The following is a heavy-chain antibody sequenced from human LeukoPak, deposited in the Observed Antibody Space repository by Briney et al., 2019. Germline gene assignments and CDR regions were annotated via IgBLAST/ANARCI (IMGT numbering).Heavy chain of an antibody. J-gene: IGHJ5*02. D-gene: IGHD3-10*01. Sequence: KPSETLSLTCTVSGGPISTSSYYWSWIRQHPGKGLEWIGYIYYSGSTYYNPSLKSRVTISVDTSKNQFSLKLSSVTAADTAVYYCARTTTMVRGVIMLYWFDPWGQGTLVTVSS. CDR3: ARTTTMVRGVIMLYWFDP. CDR1: GGPISTSSYY. V-gene: IGHV4-31*03. CDR2: IYYSGST.